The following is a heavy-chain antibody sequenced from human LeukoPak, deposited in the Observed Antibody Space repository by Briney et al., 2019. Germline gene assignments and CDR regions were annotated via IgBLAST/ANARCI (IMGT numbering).Heavy chain of an antibody. D-gene: IGHD4-17*01. CDR2: ISSSGSTI. J-gene: IGHJ5*02. V-gene: IGHV3-48*04. CDR1: GFTFSSYG. Sequence: GGSLRLSCAASGFTFSSYGMHWVRQAPGKGLEWVSYISSSGSTIYYADSVKGRFTISRDNAKNSLYLQMNSLRAEDTAVYYCASYGLDWFDPWGQGTLVTVSS. CDR3: ASYGLDWFDP.